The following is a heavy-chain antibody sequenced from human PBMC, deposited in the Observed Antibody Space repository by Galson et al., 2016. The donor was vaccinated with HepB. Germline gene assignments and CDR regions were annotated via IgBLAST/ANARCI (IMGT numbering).Heavy chain of an antibody. V-gene: IGHV1-69*13. CDR3: AREDFSHYAMHV. D-gene: IGHD2/OR15-2a*01. CDR1: GGTFRKSA. CDR2: IIPIFGTP. J-gene: IGHJ6*02. Sequence: SVKVSCKVSGGTFRKSAISWVRQAPGQGLEWVGGIIPIFGTPNYAEKFSGRVTITADESTTTAYMALSSLRSEDTAVYYCAREDFSHYAMHVWGQGTTVTVAS.